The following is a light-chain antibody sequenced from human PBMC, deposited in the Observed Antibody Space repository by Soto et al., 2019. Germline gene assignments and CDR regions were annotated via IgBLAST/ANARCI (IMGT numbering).Light chain of an antibody. J-gene: IGKJ1*01. V-gene: IGKV3-20*01. CDR2: GAS. Sequence: SQSASDRFVAWYQQKPGQAPRLLIHGASTRATGIPDRFSGSGSGTDFTLTNSRLESEGFGLRFCRQYESPPPTFGPGTKVDIK. CDR1: QSASDRF. CDR3: RQYESPPPT.